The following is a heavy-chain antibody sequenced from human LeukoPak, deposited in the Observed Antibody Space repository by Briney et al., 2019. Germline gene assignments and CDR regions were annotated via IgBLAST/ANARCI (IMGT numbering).Heavy chain of an antibody. Sequence: SQTLSLTCAISGGRVSSNNAAWNLIRESPSRGLEGLGRTYYRSKWYNDYAVFVKSRVTINPDTSKNQFSLQLDSVTPEDTAVYYCASQPVSSGWFFSSWGQGTLVTVSS. CDR2: TYYRSKWYN. CDR3: ASQPVSSGWFFSS. V-gene: IGHV6-1*01. CDR1: GGRVSSNNAA. D-gene: IGHD6-19*01. J-gene: IGHJ5*02.